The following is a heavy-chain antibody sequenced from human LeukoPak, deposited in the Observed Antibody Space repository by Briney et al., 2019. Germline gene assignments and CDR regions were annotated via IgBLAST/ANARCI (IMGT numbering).Heavy chain of an antibody. CDR1: GYTFTSYY. V-gene: IGHV1-69*05. J-gene: IGHJ4*02. CDR2: IIPIFGTA. Sequence: GASVKVSCKASGYTFTSYYMHWVRQAPGQGLEWMGGIIPIFGTANYAQKFQGRVTITTDESTSTAYMELSSLRSEDTAVYYCARDKYSGYDLYYFDYWGQGTLVTVSS. CDR3: ARDKYSGYDLYYFDY. D-gene: IGHD5-12*01.